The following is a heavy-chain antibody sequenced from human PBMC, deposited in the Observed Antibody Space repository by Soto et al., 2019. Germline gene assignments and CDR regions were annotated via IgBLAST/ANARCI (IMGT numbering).Heavy chain of an antibody. CDR2: IYDSGST. V-gene: IGHV4-59*08. CDR3: ARHNYGSGSTYFDY. J-gene: IGHJ4*02. Sequence: SETLSLTCTVSGGSISNYYWSWFRQPPGKGLEWIGYIYDSGSTNYNPSLKSRVTISVDTSKNQFSLKLNSMTAADTAVYYCARHNYGSGSTYFDYWGQGTLVTVSS. D-gene: IGHD3-10*01. CDR1: GGSISNYY.